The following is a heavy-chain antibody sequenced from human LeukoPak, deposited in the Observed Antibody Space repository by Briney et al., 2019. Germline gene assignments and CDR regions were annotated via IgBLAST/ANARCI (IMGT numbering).Heavy chain of an antibody. J-gene: IGHJ4*02. D-gene: IGHD1-1*01. Sequence: SETLSLTCAVYGGSFSGYYWSWIRQPPGKGLEWIGEINHSGSTNYNPSLKSRVTISVDTSKNQFSLKLTSVTAADTAVYYCARGQANWNDWYFDYWGQGTLVTVSS. CDR2: INHSGST. V-gene: IGHV4-34*01. CDR3: ARGQANWNDWYFDY. CDR1: GGSFSGYY.